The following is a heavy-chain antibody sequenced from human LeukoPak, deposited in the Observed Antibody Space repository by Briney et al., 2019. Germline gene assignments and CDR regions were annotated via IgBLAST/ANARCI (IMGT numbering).Heavy chain of an antibody. D-gene: IGHD6-13*01. CDR2: INTDGSIT. Sequence: GGSLRLSCAASGFIFSSYWMHWVRQAPGKGPVWFSHINTDGSITDYADSVKGRFTISRDNAKNSLYLQMNSLRAEDTAVYYCARGGIAAAGSDYWGQGTLVTVSS. CDR1: GFIFSSYW. J-gene: IGHJ4*02. CDR3: ARGGIAAAGSDY. V-gene: IGHV3-74*01.